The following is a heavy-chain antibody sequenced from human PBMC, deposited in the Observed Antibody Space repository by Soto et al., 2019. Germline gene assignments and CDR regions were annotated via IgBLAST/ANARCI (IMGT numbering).Heavy chain of an antibody. CDR3: ASSPPGFGSSLYYSYGMDF. CDR2: IIPIFGTA. V-gene: IGHV1-69*06. J-gene: IGHJ6*02. CDR1: GGTFSSYA. D-gene: IGHD3-10*01. Sequence: SVKDSCKASGGTFSSYAISWVRQAPGQGLEWMGGIIPIFGTANYAQKFQGRVTITADKSTSTAYMELSSLRSEDTAVYYCASSPPGFGSSLYYSYGMDFWGQGTTVTVPS.